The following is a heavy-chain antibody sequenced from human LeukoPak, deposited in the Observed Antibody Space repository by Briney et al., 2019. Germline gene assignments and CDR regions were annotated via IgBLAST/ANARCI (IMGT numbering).Heavy chain of an antibody. CDR1: GFTFDDYA. D-gene: IGHD6-6*01. CDR2: ISWDGGST. CDR3: AKEYSRSSPYFDY. V-gene: IGHV3-43D*03. Sequence: PGGSLRLSCAASGFTFDDYAMHWVRQAPGKGLEWVSLISWDGGSTYYAASVKGRFTISRDNSKNSLYLQMNSLRAEDTALYYCAKEYSRSSPYFDYWGQGTLVTVSS. J-gene: IGHJ4*02.